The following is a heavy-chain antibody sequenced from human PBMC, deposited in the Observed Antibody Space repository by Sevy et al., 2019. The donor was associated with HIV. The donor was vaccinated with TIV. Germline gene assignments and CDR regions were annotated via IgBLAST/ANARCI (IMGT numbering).Heavy chain of an antibody. CDR2: ISWNSGSI. CDR1: GFTFYEYA. Sequence: GGSLRLSCAASGFTFYEYAMHWVRQAPGKGLEWVSGISWNSGSIGYADSVKGRFTISRDNAKNSLYLQMKSLRGEDMALYYCAKDRGALSGYGMDVWGQGTTVTVSS. D-gene: IGHD3-10*01. CDR3: AKDRGALSGYGMDV. J-gene: IGHJ6*02. V-gene: IGHV3-9*03.